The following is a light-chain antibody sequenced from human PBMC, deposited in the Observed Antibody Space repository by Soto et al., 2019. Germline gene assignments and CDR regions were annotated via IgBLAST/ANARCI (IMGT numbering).Light chain of an antibody. V-gene: IGLV1-40*01. Sequence: QSVLTQPPSVSGAPGQRVTISCTGSSSNIGAGYDVHWYQQLPGTAPKLLIYGNSNRPSGVPDRFSGSKSGTSASLAITGLQAWDEAYFFFQAQCRRLRGFYFFGNWNKGTGL. J-gene: IGLJ1*01. CDR1: SSNIGAGYD. CDR3: QAQCRRLRGFYF. CDR2: GNS.